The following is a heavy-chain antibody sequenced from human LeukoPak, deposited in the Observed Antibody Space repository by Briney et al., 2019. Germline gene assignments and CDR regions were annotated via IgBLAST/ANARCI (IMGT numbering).Heavy chain of an antibody. CDR3: ARPVTVVAAYYYYGMDV. V-gene: IGHV1-69*04. CDR2: IIPILGIA. J-gene: IGHJ6*02. Sequence: ASVKVSCKASGGTFSSYAISWVRQAPGQGLEWMGRIIPILGIANYAQKFQGRVTITADESTNTAYMELSSLRSEDTAVYYCARPVTVVAAYYYYGMDVWGQGTTVTVSS. D-gene: IGHD2-15*01. CDR1: GGTFSSYA.